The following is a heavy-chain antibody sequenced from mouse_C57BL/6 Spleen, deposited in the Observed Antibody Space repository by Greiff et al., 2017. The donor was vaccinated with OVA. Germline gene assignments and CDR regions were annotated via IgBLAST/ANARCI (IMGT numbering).Heavy chain of an antibody. V-gene: IGHV1-61*01. CDR1: GYTFTSYW. CDR2: IYPSDSET. Sequence: QVQLQQPGAELVRPGSSVKLSCKASGYTFTSYWMDWVKQRPGQGLEWIGNIYPSDSETHYNQKFKDKATLTVDKSSSPAYMQLSSLTSEDSAVYYCARAGPYYFDYWGQGTTLTVSS. J-gene: IGHJ2*01. CDR3: ARAGPYYFDY. D-gene: IGHD3-1*01.